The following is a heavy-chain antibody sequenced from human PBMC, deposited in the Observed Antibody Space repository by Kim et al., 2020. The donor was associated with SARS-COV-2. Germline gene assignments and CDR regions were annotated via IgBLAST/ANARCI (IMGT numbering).Heavy chain of an antibody. CDR2: IKSKTDGGTT. Sequence: GGSLRLSCAASGFTFSNAWMSWVRQAPGKGLEWVGRIKSKTDGGTTDYAAPVKGRFTISRDDSKNTLYLQLNSLKTEDTAVYYCTPDLFTVTTSPDYYYYYMDVWGKGTTVTVSS. D-gene: IGHD4-4*01. J-gene: IGHJ6*03. CDR3: TPDLFTVTTSPDYYYYYMDV. CDR1: GFTFSNAW. V-gene: IGHV3-15*01.